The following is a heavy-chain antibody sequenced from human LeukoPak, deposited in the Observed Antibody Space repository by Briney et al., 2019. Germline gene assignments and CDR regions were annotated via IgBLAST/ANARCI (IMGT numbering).Heavy chain of an antibody. CDR1: GGSISSYY. J-gene: IGHJ2*01. Sequence: SETLSLTCTVSGGSISSYYWTWIRQPPGKGLEWIGYVSYSGTTKYNPSLKSRVTMSVDMSKNRLSLRLTSVTAADTAVYYCARSGYSYDSAVYWNFDLWGRGTLVTVSS. CDR3: ARSGYSYDSAVYWNFDL. V-gene: IGHV4-59*01. D-gene: IGHD5-18*01. CDR2: VSYSGTT.